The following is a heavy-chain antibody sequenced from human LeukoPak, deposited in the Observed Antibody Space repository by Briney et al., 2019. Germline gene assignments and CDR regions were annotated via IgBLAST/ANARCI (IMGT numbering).Heavy chain of an antibody. V-gene: IGHV4-59*01. CDR3: ARGGTYNDILSFDP. J-gene: IGHJ5*02. D-gene: IGHD3-9*01. Sequence: SETLSLTCTVSGDSISTYYWSWIRQSPGKGLEWIGQIYYTGSTYYNPSLGRRVTISLDTSRIQFSLILTSVTAADTAVYYCARGGTYNDILSFDPWGQGTLVTVSS. CDR1: GDSISTYY. CDR2: IYYTGST.